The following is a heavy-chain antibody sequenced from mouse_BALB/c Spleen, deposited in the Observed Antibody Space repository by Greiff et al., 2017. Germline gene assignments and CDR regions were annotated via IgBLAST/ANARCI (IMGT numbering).Heavy chain of an antibody. CDR1: GYAFSSYW. V-gene: IGHV1-80*01. CDR3: ARSSDGKRAMDY. J-gene: IGHJ4*01. Sequence: VKLMESGAELVRPGSSVKISCKASGYAFSSYWMNWVKQRPGQGLEWIGQIYPGDGDTNYNGKFKGKATLTADKSSSTAYMQLSSLTSEDSAVYFCARSSDGKRAMDYWGQGTSVTVSS. D-gene: IGHD2-1*01. CDR2: IYPGDGDT.